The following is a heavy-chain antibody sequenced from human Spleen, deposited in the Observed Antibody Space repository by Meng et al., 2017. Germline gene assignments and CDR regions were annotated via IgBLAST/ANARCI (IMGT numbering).Heavy chain of an antibody. D-gene: IGHD4-11*01. CDR1: GGSINSGGYY. CDR2: INHSGST. J-gene: IGHJ4*02. CDR3: ARGPTTMAHDFDY. Sequence: RRHWQESGPGLVKPSQTLSLTCTVSGGSINSGGYYWSWIRQPPGKGLEWIGEINHSGSTNYNPSLENRATISVDTSQNNLSLKLSSVTAADSAVYYCARGPTTMAHDFDYWGQGTLVTVSS. V-gene: IGHV4-39*06.